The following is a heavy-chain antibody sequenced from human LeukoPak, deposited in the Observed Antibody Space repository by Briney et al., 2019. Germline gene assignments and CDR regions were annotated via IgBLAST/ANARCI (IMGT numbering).Heavy chain of an antibody. Sequence: ASETLSCTCTVSGGSISSYYWSWIRPPPGKGLEWIGCIYYSGSTNYNPSLKSRVTISVDTSQNQHSLRLSSVTDVDTAVYYCARGGYYDSSDAFDIWGEGAMVTVSS. V-gene: IGHV4-59*01. CDR3: ARGGYYDSSDAFDI. CDR2: IYYSGST. D-gene: IGHD3-22*01. CDR1: GGSISSYY. J-gene: IGHJ3*02.